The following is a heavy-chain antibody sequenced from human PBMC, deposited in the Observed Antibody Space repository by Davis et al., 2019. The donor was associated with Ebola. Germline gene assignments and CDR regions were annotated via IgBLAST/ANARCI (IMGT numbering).Heavy chain of an antibody. J-gene: IGHJ4*02. D-gene: IGHD1/OR15-1a*01. CDR3: VTENWYRFES. V-gene: IGHV3-72*01. CDR2: SRNQENHYNT. Sequence: GESLKISCGVPGLPFSVYFMDWVRLPPGTGLEWVGLSRNQENHYNTEYAASVRGRFTITRDESKQSMYLQMNSLRTEDTAVYYCVTENWYRFESWGQGTLVTVSS. CDR1: GLPFSVYF.